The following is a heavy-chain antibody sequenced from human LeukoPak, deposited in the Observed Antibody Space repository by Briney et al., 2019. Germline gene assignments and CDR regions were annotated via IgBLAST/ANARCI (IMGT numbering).Heavy chain of an antibody. D-gene: IGHD5-24*01. CDR3: ARDLADRWLQLNYYYYYMDV. Sequence: PSETLSLTCTDSGGSFNTYYWSWIRQPPGKGLEWLGYIYYSGSTNYNPSLKSRVTISVDTSKNQFSLKLSSVTAADTAVYYCARDLADRWLQLNYYYYYMDVWGKGTTVTISS. V-gene: IGHV4-59*01. J-gene: IGHJ6*03. CDR1: GGSFNTYY. CDR2: IYYSGST.